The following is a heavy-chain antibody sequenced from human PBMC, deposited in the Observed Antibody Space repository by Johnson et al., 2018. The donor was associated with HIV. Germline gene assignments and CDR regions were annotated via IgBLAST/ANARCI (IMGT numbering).Heavy chain of an antibody. CDR2: IGTAGDT. CDR1: GFTFSSYD. Sequence: VLLVESGGGLVQPGGSLRLSCAASGFTFSSYDMHWVRQPTGKRLEWVSGIGTAGDTYYPGSVKGRFTISRENAKNSLYLQMNSLRGDDTAIYYCARGGASNYDTLTSYYVDAFDIWGQGTMVTVSS. CDR3: ARGGASNYDTLTSYYVDAFDI. V-gene: IGHV3-13*01. D-gene: IGHD3-9*01. J-gene: IGHJ3*02.